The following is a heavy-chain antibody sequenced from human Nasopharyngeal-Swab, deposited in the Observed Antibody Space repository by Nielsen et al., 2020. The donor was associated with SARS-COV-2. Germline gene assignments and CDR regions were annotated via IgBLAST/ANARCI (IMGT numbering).Heavy chain of an antibody. Sequence: WIRQPPGKGLEWIGEINHSGNTNYNPSLKSRLTISVDTSKNQFSLRLISVTAADTAVYYCAREDASPTAFFDSWGQGMLVTVSS. CDR3: AREDASPTAFFDS. CDR2: INHSGNT. D-gene: IGHD6-6*01. V-gene: IGHV4-34*13. J-gene: IGHJ4*02.